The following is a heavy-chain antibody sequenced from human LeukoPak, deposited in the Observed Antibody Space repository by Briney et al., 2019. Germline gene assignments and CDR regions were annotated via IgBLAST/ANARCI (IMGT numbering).Heavy chain of an antibody. Sequence: SVKVSCKASGGTFSSYAISWVRQAPGQGLEWMGGIIPIFGTANYAQKFQGRVTITADESTSTAYMELSSLRSEDTAVYYCARSFRAIRNCCSSTSCYVSWFDPWGQGTLVTVSS. D-gene: IGHD2-2*01. CDR3: ARSFRAIRNCCSSTSCYVSWFDP. V-gene: IGHV1-69*13. J-gene: IGHJ5*02. CDR1: GGTFSSYA. CDR2: IIPIFGTA.